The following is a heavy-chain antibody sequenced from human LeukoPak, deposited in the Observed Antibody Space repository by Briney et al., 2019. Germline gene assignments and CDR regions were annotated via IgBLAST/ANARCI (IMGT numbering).Heavy chain of an antibody. CDR3: ARSLAGMYSSGWDY. V-gene: IGHV3-53*01. CDR2: IYSGGTT. Sequence: GGSLRLSCAASGFTVSNNYMSWVRQAPGKGLEWVSIIYSGGTTYYADSVKGRFTISGDNSKNTLYLQMNSLRAEDTAVYYCARSLAGMYSSGWDYWGQGTLVTVSS. CDR1: GFTVSNNY. D-gene: IGHD6-19*01. J-gene: IGHJ4*02.